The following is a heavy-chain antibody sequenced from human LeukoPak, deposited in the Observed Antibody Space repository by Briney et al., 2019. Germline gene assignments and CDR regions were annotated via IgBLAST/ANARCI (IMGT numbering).Heavy chain of an antibody. CDR3: ARAILSSTDRFFDF. J-gene: IGHJ4*02. V-gene: IGHV1-2*02. CDR1: GYTFTGYY. Sequence: ASVKVSCKASGYTFTGYYMHWVRQAPGQGLEWMGWVNPNSGGTNYAQKFQGRVTMTRDTSISTAYMELSRLRSDDTAVYYCARAILSSTDRFFDFWGQGTLVTVSS. CDR2: VNPNSGGT. D-gene: IGHD3-9*01.